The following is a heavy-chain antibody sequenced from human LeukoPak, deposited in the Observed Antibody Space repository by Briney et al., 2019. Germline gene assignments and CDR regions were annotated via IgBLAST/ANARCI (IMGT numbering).Heavy chain of an antibody. CDR3: ARQRADLDYYFDY. V-gene: IGHV5-51*01. Sequence: GEFPKTPRNSPGFSLTTYWHGRGRQMPGKGVGWMGIIYPGDSYARYGPSFQGQFTISADKSISTAYLQGSSLKASDTAMYYCARQRADLDYYFDYWGQGTLVTVSS. CDR1: GFSLTTYW. CDR2: IYPGDSYA. J-gene: IGHJ4*02.